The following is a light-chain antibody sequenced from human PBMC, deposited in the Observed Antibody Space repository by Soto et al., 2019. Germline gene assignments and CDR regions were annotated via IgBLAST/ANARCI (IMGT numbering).Light chain of an antibody. V-gene: IGLV2-8*01. CDR2: EVS. J-gene: IGLJ3*02. CDR1: SSDVGGYKY. CDR3: EAWDDSLNGGV. Sequence: QSVLTQPPAASGSPGQSVTISCTGTSSDVGGYKYVSWYQQHPGKAPKLLIYEVSQRPSGVPDRFSGSKSGNTASLTVSGLQSEDDADYYCEAWDDSLNGGVFGGGTKLTVL.